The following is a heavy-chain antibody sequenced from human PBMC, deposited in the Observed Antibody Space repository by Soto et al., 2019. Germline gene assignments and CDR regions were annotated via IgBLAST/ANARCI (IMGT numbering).Heavy chain of an antibody. D-gene: IGHD3-16*02. CDR3: ARDYYDYIWGSYRHCGFDD. V-gene: IGHV3-48*01. Sequence: GGSLRLSCAASGFTFSSYSMNWVRQAPAKGLEWVSYISSSSSTIYYADSVKGRFTISRDNAKNSLYLQMNSLRAEDTAVYYCARDYYDYIWGSYRHCGFDDWGQGTLVTVSS. CDR2: ISSSSSTI. CDR1: GFTFSSYS. J-gene: IGHJ4*02.